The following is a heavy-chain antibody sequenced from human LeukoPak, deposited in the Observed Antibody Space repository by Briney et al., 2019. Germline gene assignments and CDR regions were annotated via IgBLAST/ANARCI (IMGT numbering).Heavy chain of an antibody. CDR3: ARVPTADAFDI. CDR2: IKQDGSEK. CDR1: GFTFSSYS. V-gene: IGHV3-7*05. Sequence: GGSLRLSCAASGFTFSSYSMNWVRQAPGKGLEWVANIKQDGSEKYYVDSVKGRFTISRDNAKNSLYLQMNSLRAEDTAVYYCARVPTADAFDIWGQGTMVTVSS. J-gene: IGHJ3*02.